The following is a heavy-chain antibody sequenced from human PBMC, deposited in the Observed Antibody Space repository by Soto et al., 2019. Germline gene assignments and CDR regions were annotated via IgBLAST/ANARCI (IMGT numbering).Heavy chain of an antibody. V-gene: IGHV1-18*01. J-gene: IGHJ5*02. Sequence: QVQLVQSGAEVKKPGASVKVSCKASGYTFTNYGISWVRQAPGQGLEWMGWISAYNGNTNYAQKLQGRVTMTTDTSTSTAYMELRSLRSDDTAVYYCARDPPRGDFWSGYYTGRWFDPWGQGTLVTVSS. CDR3: ARDPPRGDFWSGYYTGRWFDP. CDR2: ISAYNGNT. CDR1: GYTFTNYG. D-gene: IGHD3-3*01.